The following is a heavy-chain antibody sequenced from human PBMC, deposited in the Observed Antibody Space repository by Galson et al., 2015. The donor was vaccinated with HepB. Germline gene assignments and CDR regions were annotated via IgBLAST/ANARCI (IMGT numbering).Heavy chain of an antibody. Sequence: SLRLSCAASGFTFSSYSMNWVRQAPGKGLEWVSYISSSSSTIYYADSVKGRFTISRDNAKNSLYLQMNSLRAEDTAVYYCARDKGYSPYYYYGMDVWGRGTTVTVSS. CDR1: GFTFSSYS. J-gene: IGHJ6*02. V-gene: IGHV3-48*01. CDR3: ARDKGYSPYYYYGMDV. D-gene: IGHD5-18*01. CDR2: ISSSSSTI.